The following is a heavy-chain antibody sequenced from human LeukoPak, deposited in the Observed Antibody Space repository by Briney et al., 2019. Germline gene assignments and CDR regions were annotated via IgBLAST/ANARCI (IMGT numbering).Heavy chain of an antibody. D-gene: IGHD4-17*01. CDR1: GGSISSGGYY. Sequence: PPQTLSLTCTVSGGSISSGGYYWSWIRQHPGKGLEWIGYIYYSGSTYYNPSLKSRVTISVDTSKNQFSLKLSSVTAADTAVYYCARVKAKNDYGDYHNWFDPWGQGTLVTVSS. V-gene: IGHV4-31*03. CDR2: IYYSGST. CDR3: ARVKAKNDYGDYHNWFDP. J-gene: IGHJ5*02.